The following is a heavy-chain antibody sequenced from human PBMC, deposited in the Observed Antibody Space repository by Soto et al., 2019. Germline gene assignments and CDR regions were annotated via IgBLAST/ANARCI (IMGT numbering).Heavy chain of an antibody. V-gene: IGHV3-21*01. D-gene: IGHD3-3*01. Sequence: GGSLRLSCAVSGFPFDSYSMSWVRQAPGQGLEWLASLSSGSFYIFHADSIRGRFTISRDDAKNLLFLQMNSLAIEDTATYYCAREANTIYAPHGLDVWGQGTAVTVSS. CDR2: LSSGSFYI. J-gene: IGHJ6*02. CDR3: AREANTIYAPHGLDV. CDR1: GFPFDSYS.